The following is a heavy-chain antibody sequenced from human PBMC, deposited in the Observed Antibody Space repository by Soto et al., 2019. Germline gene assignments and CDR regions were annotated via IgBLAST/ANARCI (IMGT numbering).Heavy chain of an antibody. CDR1: GFTFNNAW. J-gene: IGHJ4*02. Sequence: EVQLVESGGGLVKPGGSLRLSCAASGFTFNNAWMNWVRQAPGKGLEWVGRIRSKADGGTTDYAASVKDRFTISRDDSKNTLHLQMNSLKTEDTAVYYYTTEPAYSNYFYYWGQGTLVTVSS. D-gene: IGHD4-4*01. V-gene: IGHV3-15*07. CDR3: TTEPAYSNYFYY. CDR2: IRSKADGGTT.